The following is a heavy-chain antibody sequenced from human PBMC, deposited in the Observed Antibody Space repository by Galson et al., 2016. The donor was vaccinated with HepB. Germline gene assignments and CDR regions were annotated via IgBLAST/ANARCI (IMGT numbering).Heavy chain of an antibody. Sequence: SLRLSCAASGFRFSDYNMNWVRQAPGRGLEWVAYISASSGTIYYADSVKGRFTISRDNANNSLSLQMNSLRAEDTAFYYCARPYTHYFGSGSYFDVLHYGMDVWGQWTTVTVSS. V-gene: IGHV3-48*01. CDR3: ARPYTHYFGSGSYFDVLHYGMDV. CDR1: GFRFSDYN. CDR2: ISASSGTI. D-gene: IGHD3-10*01. J-gene: IGHJ6*02.